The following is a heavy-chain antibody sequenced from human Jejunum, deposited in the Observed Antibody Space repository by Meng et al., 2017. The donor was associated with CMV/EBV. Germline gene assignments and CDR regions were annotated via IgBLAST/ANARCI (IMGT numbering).Heavy chain of an antibody. CDR3: ARGHNFGFEY. D-gene: IGHD1-1*01. V-gene: IGHV1-2*06. CDR2: IITNTGGT. J-gene: IGHJ4*02. CDR1: GYTFTGYN. Sequence: QAQLVQSRGEVQKPGASVKVSCKASGYTFTGYNMHWVRQAPGQGLEWMGRIITNTGGTNYAHKFQGRVTMTRDTSISTGYMRLNSLRSDDTAVYYCARGHNFGFEYWGQGTLVTVSS.